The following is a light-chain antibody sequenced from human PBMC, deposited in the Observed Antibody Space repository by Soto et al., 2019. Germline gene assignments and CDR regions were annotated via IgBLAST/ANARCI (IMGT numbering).Light chain of an antibody. V-gene: IGKV1-12*01. CDR3: QQANSFPLT. CDR2: AAS. Sequence: DIQMTQSPSSVSASVGDRVTITCRASQGINNWLAWYQQKPRKAPKLLIHAASTLLRGVPSRFRGSGSGTDFTLTISSLQPEDFATYYCQQANSFPLTFGGGTKVEFK. J-gene: IGKJ4*01. CDR1: QGINNW.